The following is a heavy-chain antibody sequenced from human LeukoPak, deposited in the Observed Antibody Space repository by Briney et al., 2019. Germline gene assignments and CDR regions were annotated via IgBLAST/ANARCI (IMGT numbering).Heavy chain of an antibody. CDR1: GGSISSGDYY. Sequence: CQTLCLTCTVSGGSISSGDYYWSWIRQPPGKGLEWIGYIYYSGSTYYNPSLNSRVTISVDTSKNQFSLKLSSVTAADTAVYYCAREVRGYSYGYFDYWGYGTMVTVSS. J-gene: IGHJ4*03. CDR2: IYYSGST. CDR3: AREVRGYSYGYFDY. D-gene: IGHD5-18*01. V-gene: IGHV4-30-4*01.